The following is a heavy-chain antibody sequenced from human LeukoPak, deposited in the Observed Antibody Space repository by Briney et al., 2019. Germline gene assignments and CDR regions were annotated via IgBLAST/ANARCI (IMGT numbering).Heavy chain of an antibody. D-gene: IGHD3-9*01. Sequence: GGSLRLSCAASGFTFSSYSMNWVRQAPGKGLEWVSSISSSSSYIHYADSVKGRFTISRDNAENSLYLQMNSLRAEDTAVYYCARGIPDYDILTGYYTQAGYFDYWGQGTLVTVSS. J-gene: IGHJ4*02. V-gene: IGHV3-21*01. CDR3: ARGIPDYDILTGYYTQAGYFDY. CDR2: ISSSSSYI. CDR1: GFTFSSYS.